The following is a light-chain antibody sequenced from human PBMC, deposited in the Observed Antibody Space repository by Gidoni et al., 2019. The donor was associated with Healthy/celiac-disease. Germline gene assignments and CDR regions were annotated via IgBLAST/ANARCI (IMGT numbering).Light chain of an antibody. CDR2: KAA. CDR3: QQYNRYLYT. V-gene: IGKV1-5*03. J-gene: IGKJ2*01. Sequence: DIHMTQSPSTLSASVGDRVSITCRASQSISSWLAWYQQKPGKAPKLLIYKAASLESGVPSRFSGSGSGTEFTLTISSLQPDDFATYYCQQYNRYLYTFGQGTKLEIK. CDR1: QSISSW.